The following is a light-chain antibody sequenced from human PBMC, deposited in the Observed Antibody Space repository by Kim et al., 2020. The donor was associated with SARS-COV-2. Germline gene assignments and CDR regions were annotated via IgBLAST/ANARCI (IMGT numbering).Light chain of an antibody. CDR3: QHRSSWPLT. J-gene: IGKJ4*01. V-gene: IGKV3-11*01. Sequence: EVVLTQSPATLSLAPGESATLSCRASQSVTRYLAWYQQKPGQAPRLLIYDASNRATGIPARFSGGGSGTDFSLSISSLEPEDFAVYFCQHRSSWPLTFGGGTKVDIK. CDR1: QSVTRY. CDR2: DAS.